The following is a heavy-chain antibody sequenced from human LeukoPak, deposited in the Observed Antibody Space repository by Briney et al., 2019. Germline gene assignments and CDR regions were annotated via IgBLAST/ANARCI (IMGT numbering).Heavy chain of an antibody. J-gene: IGHJ4*02. Sequence: ASVKVSCKASGYTFTSYDINWVRQATGQGLEWMGWMNPNSGNTGYAQKFQGRVTTTRNTSISTAYMELSSLRSEDTAVYYCARVRKAEQQLSFWGQGTLVTVSS. CDR3: ARVRKAEQQLSF. CDR1: GYTFTSYD. CDR2: MNPNSGNT. V-gene: IGHV1-8*01. D-gene: IGHD6-13*01.